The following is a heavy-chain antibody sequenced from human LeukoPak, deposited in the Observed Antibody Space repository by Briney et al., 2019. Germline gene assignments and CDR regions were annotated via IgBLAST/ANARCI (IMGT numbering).Heavy chain of an antibody. V-gene: IGHV3-30-3*01. CDR2: ISYDGSNK. D-gene: IGHD2-15*01. J-gene: IGHJ4*02. CDR3: ARARVVVAARGRGSYFDY. Sequence: PGGSLRLSCAASGFTFSSYAMHWVRQAPGKGLEWVAVISYDGSNKYYADSVKGRFTISRDNSKNTLYLQMNSPRAEDTAVYYCARARVVVAARGRGSYFDYWGQGTLVTVSS. CDR1: GFTFSSYA.